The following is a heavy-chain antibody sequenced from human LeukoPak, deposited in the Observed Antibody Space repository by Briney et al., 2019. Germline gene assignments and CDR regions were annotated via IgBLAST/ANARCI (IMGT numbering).Heavy chain of an antibody. V-gene: IGHV3-11*04. CDR1: EFTFSDYY. J-gene: IGHJ5*02. CDR2: IGSSGSRI. CDR3: ARVTATYNLFDL. D-gene: IGHD1-20*01. Sequence: GGSLRLSCAASEFTFSDYYMTWIRQAPGKGLEWISYIGSSGSRIAYADSVKGRFTISRGNAKNSLYLQMNSLRAEDTAVYYCARVTATYNLFDLWGQGTLVTVSS.